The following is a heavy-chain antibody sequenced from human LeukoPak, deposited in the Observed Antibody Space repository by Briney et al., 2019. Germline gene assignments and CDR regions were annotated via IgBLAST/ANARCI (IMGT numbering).Heavy chain of an antibody. D-gene: IGHD6-13*01. J-gene: IGHJ6*03. CDR2: IKQDGSEK. CDR1: GFTFSSYW. CDR3: ARARGVIAAAGRTYYMDV. Sequence: GGSLRLSCAASGFTFSSYWMSWVRQAPGKGLEWVANIKQDGSEKYYVDSVKGRFTISRDNAKNSLYLQMNSLRAEDTAVYYCARARGVIAAAGRTYYMDVWGKGTTVTVSS. V-gene: IGHV3-7*01.